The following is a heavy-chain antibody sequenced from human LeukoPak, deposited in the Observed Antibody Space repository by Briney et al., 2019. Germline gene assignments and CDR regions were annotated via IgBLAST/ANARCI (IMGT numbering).Heavy chain of an antibody. CDR3: EGFKGEDGAFDI. V-gene: IGHV3-30*03. CDR1: GFTFSSYG. Sequence: GGSLRLSCAASGFTFSSYGMHWVRQAPGKGLEWVAVISYDGSNKYYADSVKGRFTISRDNSKNTLYLQMNSLRAEDTAVYYCEGFKGEDGAFDIWGQGTMVTVSS. CDR2: ISYDGSNK. J-gene: IGHJ3*02. D-gene: IGHD3-16*01.